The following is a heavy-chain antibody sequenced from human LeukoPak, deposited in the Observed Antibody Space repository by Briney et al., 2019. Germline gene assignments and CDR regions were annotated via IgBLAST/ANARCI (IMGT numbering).Heavy chain of an antibody. CDR1: GGSISSYY. Sequence: SETLSLTCDVSGGSISSYYWSWITHPPGKGLEWIGYIYYSGSTNYNPSLKSRVTISVDTSKNQFSLKLTSVTAADTAVYYCAILGPPLRGVRYYYYMDVWGKGTTVTVSS. J-gene: IGHJ6*03. D-gene: IGHD3-10*01. CDR2: IYYSGST. V-gene: IGHV4-59*01. CDR3: AILGPPLRGVRYYYYMDV.